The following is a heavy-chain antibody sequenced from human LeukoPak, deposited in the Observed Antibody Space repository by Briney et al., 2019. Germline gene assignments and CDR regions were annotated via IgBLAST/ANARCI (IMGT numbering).Heavy chain of an antibody. V-gene: IGHV4-34*01. CDR2: INHSGST. CDR3: ARGSGSYFPFDY. CDR1: GGSFSGHY. Sequence: SETLSLTCAVYGGSFSGHYWSWIRQPPGKGLEWIGEINHSGSTNYSPSLKSRVTISVDTSKNQFSLKLSSVTAADTAVYYCARGSGSYFPFDYWGQGTLVTVSS. D-gene: IGHD1-26*01. J-gene: IGHJ4*02.